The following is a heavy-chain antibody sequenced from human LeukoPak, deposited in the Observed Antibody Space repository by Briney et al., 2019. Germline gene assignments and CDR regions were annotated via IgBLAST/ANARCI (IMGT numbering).Heavy chain of an antibody. CDR1: GGTFRSYA. Sequence: ASVKVSCKASGGTFRSYAISWVRQAPGQGLEWMGGIIPIFGTANYAQKFQGRVTITTDESTSTAYMELSSLRSEDTAVYYCARENYDILTGYYVRYYYYYMDVWGKGTTVTVSS. D-gene: IGHD3-9*01. V-gene: IGHV1-69*05. J-gene: IGHJ6*03. CDR2: IIPIFGTA. CDR3: ARENYDILTGYYVRYYYYYMDV.